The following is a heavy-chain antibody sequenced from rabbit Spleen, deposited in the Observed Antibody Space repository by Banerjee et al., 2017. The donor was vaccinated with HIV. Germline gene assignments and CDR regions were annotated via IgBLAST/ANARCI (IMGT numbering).Heavy chain of an antibody. D-gene: IGHD4-2*01. CDR2: IYSGDGKT. Sequence: QEQLEESGGGLVQPEGSLTLTCTASGFSFSSGYDIVWVRQAPGKGLEWIGYIYSGDGKTYYASWAKGRFTISKTSSTTVTLQMTSLTAADTATYFCARTAGILGDNNGYFNLWGPGTLVTVS. CDR3: ARTAGILGDNNGYFNL. CDR1: GFSFSSGYD. V-gene: IGHV1S45*01. J-gene: IGHJ4*01.